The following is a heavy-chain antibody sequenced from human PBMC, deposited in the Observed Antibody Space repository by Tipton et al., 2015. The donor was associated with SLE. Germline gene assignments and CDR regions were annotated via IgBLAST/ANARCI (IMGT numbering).Heavy chain of an antibody. CDR3: ARGGCSSCWFDP. J-gene: IGHJ5*02. Sequence: PGLVKPSQTLSLTCTVSGGAISSRAYYWSWIRHHPGKGLEWIGYIHDSGSTIYNSSLKSRVTMSIDTSNNQFSLKLTSVTAADTAVYYCARGGCSSCWFDPWGQGTLVTVSS. V-gene: IGHV4-61*08. CDR1: GGAISSRAYY. D-gene: IGHD6-6*01. CDR2: IHDSGST.